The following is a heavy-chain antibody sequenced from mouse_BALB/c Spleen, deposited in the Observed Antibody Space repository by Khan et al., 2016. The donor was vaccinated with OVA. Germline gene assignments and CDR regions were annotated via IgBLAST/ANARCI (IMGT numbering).Heavy chain of an antibody. J-gene: IGHJ2*01. Sequence: VQLQESGAELAKPGASVKMSCKASGYTFINYWILWVKQRPGQGLEWIGYINPSTGYTEYNQNFKDKATLTADKSSSTADMQLSSLTSEDSAVYYCARRGLRWDFDYWGQGTTLTGSS. V-gene: IGHV1-7*01. CDR2: INPSTGYT. D-gene: IGHD1-1*01. CDR3: ARRGLRWDFDY. CDR1: GYTFINYW.